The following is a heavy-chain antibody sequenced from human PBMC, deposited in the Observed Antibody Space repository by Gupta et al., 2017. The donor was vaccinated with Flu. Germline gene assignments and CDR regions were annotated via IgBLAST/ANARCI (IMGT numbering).Heavy chain of an antibody. Sequence: QVQLVQSGAEVKKPGASVKVSCTVSGYTLTGLCIHWVRQTPRNGLEWMGAVDDEDGEPIYAQNFQGRVTMTEDTSTATAYMELSSLRSEDTAVYYCASVAAAGNLDYWGQGSLVTVSS. J-gene: IGHJ4*02. V-gene: IGHV1-24*01. CDR2: VDDEDGEP. D-gene: IGHD6-13*01. CDR1: GYTLTGLC. CDR3: ASVAAAGNLDY.